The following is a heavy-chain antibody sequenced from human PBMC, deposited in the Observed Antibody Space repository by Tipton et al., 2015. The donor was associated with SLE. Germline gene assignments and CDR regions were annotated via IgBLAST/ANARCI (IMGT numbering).Heavy chain of an antibody. J-gene: IGHJ3*02. CDR2: IYYSGST. V-gene: IGHV4-39*07. Sequence: TLSLTCTVSGGSISSSSYYCGWIRQPPGKGLEWIGSIYYSGSTYYNPSLKSRVTISVDTSKNQFSLKLSSVTAADTAVYYCASRRITICGVAPAAFDIWGQGTMVTVSS. D-gene: IGHD3-3*01. CDR1: GGSISSSSYY. CDR3: ASRRITICGVAPAAFDI.